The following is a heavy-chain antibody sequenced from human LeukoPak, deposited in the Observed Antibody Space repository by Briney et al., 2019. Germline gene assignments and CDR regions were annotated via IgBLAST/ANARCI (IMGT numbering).Heavy chain of an antibody. J-gene: IGHJ6*04. V-gene: IGHV3-48*03. CDR3: AELGITMIGGV. Sequence: GGSLRLSCAASGFTFSSYEMNWVRQAPGKGLECGSYISSSGSTIYYADSVKGRFTISRDNAKNSLYLQMNSLRAEDTAVYYCAELGITMIGGVWGKGTTVTISS. CDR2: ISSSGSTI. D-gene: IGHD3-10*02. CDR1: GFTFSSYE.